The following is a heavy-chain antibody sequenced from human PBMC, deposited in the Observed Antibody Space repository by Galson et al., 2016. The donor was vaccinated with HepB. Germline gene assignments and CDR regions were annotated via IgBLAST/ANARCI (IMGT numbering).Heavy chain of an antibody. CDR2: IYSGGST. D-gene: IGHD3-10*01. Sequence: SLRLSCAASGFSVSDVYMTWVRQAPGKGLEWVSLIYSGGSTSYADSAKGRFTISRDNSENTLYLQMNSLRPEDTAVYYCTRENPGWFGGDWFDPRGQGTLVTVSS. V-gene: IGHV3-66*02. CDR3: TRENPGWFGGDWFDP. J-gene: IGHJ5*02. CDR1: GFSVSDVY.